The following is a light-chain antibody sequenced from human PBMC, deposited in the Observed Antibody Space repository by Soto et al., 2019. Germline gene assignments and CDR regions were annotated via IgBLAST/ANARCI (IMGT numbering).Light chain of an antibody. V-gene: IGKV1-5*03. CDR1: QSISSW. Sequence: DTPMTQSPSTLPASVGDRVTITCRASQSISSWLAWYQQKGGKAPKLLISQASNLDSGVPSRFSGSGSGTDFTLTISSLQPEDFATYYCLQDYNYPWTFGQGTKVDIK. CDR2: QAS. CDR3: LQDYNYPWT. J-gene: IGKJ1*01.